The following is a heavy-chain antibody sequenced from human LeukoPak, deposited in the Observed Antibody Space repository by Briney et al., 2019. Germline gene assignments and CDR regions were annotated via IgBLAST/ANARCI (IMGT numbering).Heavy chain of an antibody. CDR1: GGSISTYY. J-gene: IGHJ6*03. V-gene: IGHV4-59*01. CDR2: IYYSGNT. D-gene: IGHD2-15*01. CDR3: ARALDCSGGSCYSYYYYMDL. Sequence: SETLSLTCTVSGGSISTYYWSWIRQPPGKGLEWIGYIYYSGNTNYNPSLKSRVTISVDTSKNQFSLKVSSVTAADTAVYYCARALDCSGGSCYSYYYYMDLWGKGTTVTVSS.